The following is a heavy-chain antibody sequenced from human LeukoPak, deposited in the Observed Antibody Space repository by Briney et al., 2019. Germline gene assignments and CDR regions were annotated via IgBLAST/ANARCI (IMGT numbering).Heavy chain of an antibody. CDR1: GGSISSYY. CDR3: ARVDCSSTSCYPDY. V-gene: IGHV4-4*07. D-gene: IGHD2-2*01. Sequence: SETLSLTCTVSGGSISSYYWSWIRQPAGKGLEWIGRIYTSGSTNYNPSLKSRVTMSVDTSKNQFSLKLSSVTAADTAVYYCARVDCSSTSCYPDYWGQGTLVTVSS. J-gene: IGHJ4*02. CDR2: IYTSGST.